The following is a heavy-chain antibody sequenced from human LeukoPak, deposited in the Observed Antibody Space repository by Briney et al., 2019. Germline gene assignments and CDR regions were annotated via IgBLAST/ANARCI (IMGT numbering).Heavy chain of an antibody. Sequence: SETLSLTCAVSGGSISSGGYSWSWIRQPPGKGLEWIGYIYHSGSTYYNPSLKSRVPISVDRSKNQFSLKLSSVTAADTAVYYCARVNYYDSSGPFDYWGQGTLVTVSS. CDR3: ARVNYYDSSGPFDY. D-gene: IGHD3-22*01. CDR2: IYHSGST. J-gene: IGHJ4*02. V-gene: IGHV4-30-2*01. CDR1: GGSISSGGYS.